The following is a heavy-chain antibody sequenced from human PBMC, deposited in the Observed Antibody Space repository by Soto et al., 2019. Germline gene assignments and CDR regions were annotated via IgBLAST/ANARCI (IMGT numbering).Heavy chain of an antibody. V-gene: IGHV3-48*01. CDR2: ISSSSSTI. CDR3: AREGDYFDY. Sequence: EVQLVESGGGLVQPGGSLRLSCAASGFTFSSYSMNWVRQAPGKGLEWVSYISSSSSTIYYADSVRGRFTISRDNAKNSLYLQMNSLGAEDTAVYSCAREGDYFDYWGQGTLVTVSS. CDR1: GFTFSSYS. J-gene: IGHJ4*02.